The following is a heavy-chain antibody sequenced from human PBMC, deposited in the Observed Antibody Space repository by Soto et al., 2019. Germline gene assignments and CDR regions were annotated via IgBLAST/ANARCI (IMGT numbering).Heavy chain of an antibody. CDR1: GYTFTSYA. D-gene: IGHD3-22*01. V-gene: IGHV1-3*01. CDR2: INAGNGNT. Sequence: ASVKVSCKASGYTFTSYAMHWVRQAPGQRLEWMGWINAGNGNTKYSQKFQGRVTITRDTSASTAYMELRSLRSNDTAVYYCARVDKSGYYDSSRYYYVGPFYGMDVWGQGTTVTVSS. J-gene: IGHJ6*02. CDR3: ARVDKSGYYDSSRYYYVGPFYGMDV.